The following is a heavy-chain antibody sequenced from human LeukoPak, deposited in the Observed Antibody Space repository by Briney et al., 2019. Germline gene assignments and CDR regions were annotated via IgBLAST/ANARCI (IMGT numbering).Heavy chain of an antibody. CDR2: ISSSSSTI. CDR1: GFTFSSYS. Sequence: GGSLRLSCAASGFTFSSYSMNWVRQAPGKGLEWISYISSSSSTIHYADSVKGRFTISRDNAKNSLYLQLNSLRAEDTAVYYCARVLHKRNYDSSDYYGSWGQGTLVTVSS. V-gene: IGHV3-48*01. CDR3: ARVLHKRNYDSSDYYGS. D-gene: IGHD3-22*01. J-gene: IGHJ5*02.